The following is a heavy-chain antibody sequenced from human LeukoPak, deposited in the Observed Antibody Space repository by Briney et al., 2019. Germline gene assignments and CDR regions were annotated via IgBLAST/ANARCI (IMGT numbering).Heavy chain of an antibody. CDR3: ARIRYCGGISCYYIDY. J-gene: IGHJ4*02. CDR1: GYTFTGYY. V-gene: IGHV1-2*02. Sequence: ASVKVSCKASGYTFTGYYIHWVRQAPGQGLEWMGWINFNSGATNYAQKFQGRVTMTRDTSISTAYMELSRLRSDDTAFYYCARIRYCGGISCYYIDYWGQGTLVTVSA. D-gene: IGHD2-2*01. CDR2: INFNSGAT.